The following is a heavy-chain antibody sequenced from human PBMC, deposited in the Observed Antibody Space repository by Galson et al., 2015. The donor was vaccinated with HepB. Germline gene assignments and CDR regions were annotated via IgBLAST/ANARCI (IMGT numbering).Heavy chain of an antibody. V-gene: IGHV1-2*04. Sequence: SVKVSCKASGYTFTSYYMHWVRQAPGQGLEWMGWINPNSGGTNYAQKFQGWVTMTRDTSISTAYMELSRLRSDDTAVYYCARATSYSSSWPWEFGYYYYGMDVWGQGTTVTVSS. CDR1: GYTFTSYY. CDR2: INPNSGGT. CDR3: ARATSYSSSWPWEFGYYYYGMDV. J-gene: IGHJ6*02. D-gene: IGHD6-13*01.